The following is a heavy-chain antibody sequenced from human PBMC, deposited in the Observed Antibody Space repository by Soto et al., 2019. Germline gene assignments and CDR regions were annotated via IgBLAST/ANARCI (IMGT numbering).Heavy chain of an antibody. V-gene: IGHV1-18*01. CDR1: GYTFTHFY. CDR2: ISPHNFST. Sequence: QVQLLQSGAEVKKPGDSVKVSCSASGYTFTHFYITRVRQAPGQGLEWMGAISPHNFSTTFAQKFQGRVTLTTATTTSTAYMELQSIRSEDTAVYYCARDKGGYDILTGYYKAHHFDYWGQGVLVTVSS. J-gene: IGHJ4*02. CDR3: ARDKGGYDILTGYYKAHHFDY. D-gene: IGHD3-9*01.